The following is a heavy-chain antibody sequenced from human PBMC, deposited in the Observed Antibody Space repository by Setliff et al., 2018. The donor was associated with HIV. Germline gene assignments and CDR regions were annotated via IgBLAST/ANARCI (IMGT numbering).Heavy chain of an antibody. CDR2: INPSGGST. V-gene: IGHV1-46*01. CDR1: GYTFTSYY. CDR3: ARVPILRYASPVDM. D-gene: IGHD3-9*01. J-gene: IGHJ4*02. Sequence: ASVKVSCKASGYTFTSYYIHWVRQAPGQGLEWMGEINPSGGSTSYSEKSRGRATMTRDTSRSTVYMELSSLRFDDTAVYYCARVPILRYASPVDMWGQGTLVTVPQ.